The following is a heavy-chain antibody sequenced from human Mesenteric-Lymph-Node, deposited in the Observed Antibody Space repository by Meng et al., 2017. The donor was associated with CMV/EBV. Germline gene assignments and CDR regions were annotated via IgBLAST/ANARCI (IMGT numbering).Heavy chain of an antibody. CDR1: GFTFSRCS. CDR3: ARGQYYFDY. V-gene: IGHV3-21*01. Sequence: GGSLRLSCAASGFTFSRCSMSWVRQAPGKGLEWVSSISSVSSYIYYADSMKGRFTISRDNAKNSLYLQMNSLRAEDTAVYYCARGQYYFDYWGQGTLVTVSS. CDR2: ISSVSSYI. J-gene: IGHJ4*02.